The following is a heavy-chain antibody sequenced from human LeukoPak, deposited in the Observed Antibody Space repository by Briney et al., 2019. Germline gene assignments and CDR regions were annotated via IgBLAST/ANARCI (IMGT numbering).Heavy chain of an antibody. D-gene: IGHD1-26*01. V-gene: IGHV1-46*01. CDR2: VDPSGRST. J-gene: IGHJ3*02. CDR1: GYTFINYY. CDR3: TRNGWVGAPQLGAFDT. Sequence: ASVRISCKASGYTFINYYLHWVRQAPGQGLEWMGIVDPSGRSTSHAQKSQGRVTMSGDTSTSTVYMELSSLRSEDMALYYCTRNGWVGAPQLGAFDTWGQGTMVTVSS.